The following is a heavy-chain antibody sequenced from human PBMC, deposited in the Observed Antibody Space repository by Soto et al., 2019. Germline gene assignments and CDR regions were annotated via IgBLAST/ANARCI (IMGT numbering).Heavy chain of an antibody. V-gene: IGHV4-30-4*07. D-gene: IGHD1-7*01. CDR3: ARTESGTFDP. CDR1: GGSISSGGYS. J-gene: IGHJ5*02. Sequence: SETLSLTCAVSGGSISSGGYSWSWIRQPPGKGLEWIGYIYYSGSTNYNPSLKSRVTISVDTSKNQFSLKLSSVTAADTAVYYCARTESGTFDPWGQGTLVTV. CDR2: IYYSGST.